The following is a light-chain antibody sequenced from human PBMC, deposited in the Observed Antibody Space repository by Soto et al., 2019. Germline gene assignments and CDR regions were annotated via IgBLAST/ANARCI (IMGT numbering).Light chain of an antibody. Sequence: EIVMTQSPATLSESPGERATLSCRASQSVSSKLAWYQQKPGQPPRLIIHGESTRATGIPARFSGSGSGTDLTLTISRLQSEDLAIYYCQQYNNWPLTFGQGTRLEIK. J-gene: IGKJ5*01. CDR2: GES. CDR3: QQYNNWPLT. V-gene: IGKV3-15*01. CDR1: QSVSSK.